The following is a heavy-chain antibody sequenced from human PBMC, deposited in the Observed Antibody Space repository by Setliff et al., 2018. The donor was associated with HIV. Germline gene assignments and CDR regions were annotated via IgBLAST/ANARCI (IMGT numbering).Heavy chain of an antibody. V-gene: IGHV4-61*09. D-gene: IGHD2-15*01. CDR2: IYTSGST. J-gene: IGHJ1*01. CDR3: ARNGRHDRNRWYVTHQYFKY. Sequence: SETLSLTCTVSGGSISSGSYYWSWIRQPAGKGLEWIGQIYTSGSTNYNPSLKSRVTISVDTSKNQFSLNLSSVSAVDTAVSWCARNGRHDRNRWYVTHQYFKYWGQGTLVTVSS. CDR1: GGSISSGSYY.